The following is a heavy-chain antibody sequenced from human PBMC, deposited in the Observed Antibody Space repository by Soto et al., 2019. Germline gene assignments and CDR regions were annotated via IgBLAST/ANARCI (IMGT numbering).Heavy chain of an antibody. CDR3: ALRFLEWLSPVAAAFDY. CDR1: GGTFSSYA. V-gene: IGHV1-69*01. J-gene: IGHJ4*02. CDR2: IIPIFGTA. D-gene: IGHD3-3*01. Sequence: QVQLVQSGAEVKKPGSSVKVSCKASGGTFSSYAISWVRQAPGQGLEWMGGIIPIFGTANYAQKFQGRVTITADESTSTAYMELSSLRSEDTAVYYCALRFLEWLSPVAAAFDYWGQGTLVTVSS.